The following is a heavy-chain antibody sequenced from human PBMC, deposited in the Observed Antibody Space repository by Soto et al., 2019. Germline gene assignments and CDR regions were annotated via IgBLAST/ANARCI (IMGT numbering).Heavy chain of an antibody. J-gene: IGHJ6*02. CDR1: GYSFTSYW. CDR2: IDPSDSYT. Sequence: GESLKISCKGSGYSFTSYWISWVRQMPGKGLEWMGRIDPSDSYTNYSPSFQGHVTISADKSISTAYLQWSSLKASDTAMYYCARRCSGGSCYYYYNMDVWGQGTTVTVS. CDR3: ARRCSGGSCYYYYNMDV. D-gene: IGHD2-15*01. V-gene: IGHV5-10-1*01.